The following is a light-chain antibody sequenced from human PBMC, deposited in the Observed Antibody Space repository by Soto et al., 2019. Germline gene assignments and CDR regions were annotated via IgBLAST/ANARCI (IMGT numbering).Light chain of an antibody. J-gene: IGKJ2*01. CDR1: QSVSSNY. V-gene: IGKV3-20*01. CDR3: QQYETSPLT. Sequence: EIVLTQSPGTLSLSPGERATLSCRASQSVSSNYLAWYQQKPGQAPRLLIYGASSRATGIPDRFSGGGSGTDFTISISRREPEDYTVYYCQQYETSPLTVGEGTRLDVK. CDR2: GAS.